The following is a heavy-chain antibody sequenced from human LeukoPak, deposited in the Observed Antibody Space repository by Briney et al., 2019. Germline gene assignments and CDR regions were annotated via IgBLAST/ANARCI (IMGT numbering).Heavy chain of an antibody. J-gene: IGHJ4*02. D-gene: IGHD6-13*01. CDR2: IYTSGST. CDR1: GGSISSGSYY. CDR3: ARILYSSSWYAFDI. V-gene: IGHV4-61*02. Sequence: SQTLSLTCTVSGGSISSGSYYWSWIRQPAGKGLEWIGRIYTSGSTNYNPSLKSRVAISVDTSKNQFSLKLSSVTAADTAVYYCARILYSSSWYAFDIWGQGTLVTVSS.